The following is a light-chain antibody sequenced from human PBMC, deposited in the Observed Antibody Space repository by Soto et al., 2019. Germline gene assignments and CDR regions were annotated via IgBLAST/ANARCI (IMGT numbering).Light chain of an antibody. CDR2: ENN. CDR3: GTWDSSLSAAGGV. Sequence: QPVLTQPPSVSAAPGQKGTISCSGSSSNIGNNYVSWYQQLPGTAPKLLIYENNKRPSGIPHRFSGSKSGTSATLGITGLQTGDESDYYCGTWDSSLSAAGGVFRTRTKLTVL. J-gene: IGLJ1*01. V-gene: IGLV1-51*02. CDR1: SSNIGNNY.